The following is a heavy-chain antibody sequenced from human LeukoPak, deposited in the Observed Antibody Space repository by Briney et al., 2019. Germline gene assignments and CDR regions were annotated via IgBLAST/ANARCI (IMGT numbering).Heavy chain of an antibody. J-gene: IGHJ6*02. V-gene: IGHV1-69*04. CDR1: GYTFTGYY. Sequence: SVKVSCKASGYTFTGYYMHWVRQAPGQGLEWMGRIIPILGIANYAQKFQGRVTITADKSTSTAYMELSSLRSEDTAVYYCARGSGSGSPYYYYGMDVWGQGTTVTVSS. CDR2: IIPILGIA. D-gene: IGHD3-3*01. CDR3: ARGSGSGSPYYYYGMDV.